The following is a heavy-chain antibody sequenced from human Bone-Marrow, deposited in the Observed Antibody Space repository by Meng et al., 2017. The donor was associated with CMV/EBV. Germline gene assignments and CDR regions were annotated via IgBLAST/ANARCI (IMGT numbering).Heavy chain of an antibody. J-gene: IGHJ6*02. D-gene: IGHD2-2*01. V-gene: IGHV3-30*04. CDR1: GYSFINYA. Sequence: SCAASGYSFINYALHCARQPPGKGLEWVTVISYDGTNKYYADSVKGRFTISRDNSKNTLYLQMNSLSPEDTAVYYCARDHTDIVVVPPAGLKYYNCHAMDVWGQGTTVTVSS. CDR3: ARDHTDIVVVPPAGLKYYNCHAMDV. CDR2: ISYDGTNK.